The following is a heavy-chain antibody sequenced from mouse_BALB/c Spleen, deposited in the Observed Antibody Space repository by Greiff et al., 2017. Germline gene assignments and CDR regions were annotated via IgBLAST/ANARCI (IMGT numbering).Heavy chain of an antibody. CDR3: ARNWGYYGSSYAMDY. CDR1: GFSLTSNG. Sequence: VKLMESGPGLVQPSQSLSITCTVSGFSLTSNGVHWVRQSPGKGLEWLGVIWSGGSTDYNAAFISRLSISKDNSKSQVFFKMNSLQADDTAIYYCARNWGYYGSSYAMDYWGQGTSVTVSS. D-gene: IGHD1-1*01. V-gene: IGHV2-4-1*01. J-gene: IGHJ4*01. CDR2: IWSGGST.